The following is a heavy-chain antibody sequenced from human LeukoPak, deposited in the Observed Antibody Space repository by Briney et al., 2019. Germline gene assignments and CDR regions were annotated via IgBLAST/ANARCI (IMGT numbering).Heavy chain of an antibody. D-gene: IGHD4-23*01. V-gene: IGHV1-18*01. CDR1: GYTFTSYG. CDR2: ISAYNGNT. Sequence: GASVKVSCKASGYTFTSYGISWVRQAPGQGLEWMGWISAYNGNTNYAQKLQGRVTMTTDTSTSTAYMELRSLRSDDTAVYYCARAIGGITPPKLNYYYYYKDVWGKGTTVTISS. CDR3: ARAIGGITPPKLNYYYYYKDV. J-gene: IGHJ6*03.